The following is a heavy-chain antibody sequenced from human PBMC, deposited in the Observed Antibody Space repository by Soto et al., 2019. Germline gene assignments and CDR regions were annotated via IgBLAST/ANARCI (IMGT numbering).Heavy chain of an antibody. CDR3: ARGRLWFGESHNWFDP. D-gene: IGHD3-10*01. CDR2: IYYSGSA. CDR1: GGSISSYY. J-gene: IGHJ5*02. V-gene: IGHV4-59*01. Sequence: PSETLSLTCTVSGGSISSYYWSWIRQPPGKGLEWIGYIYYSGSANYNPSLKSRVTISVDTSKNQFSLKLSSVTAADTAVYYCARGRLWFGESHNWFDPWGQGTLVTVSS.